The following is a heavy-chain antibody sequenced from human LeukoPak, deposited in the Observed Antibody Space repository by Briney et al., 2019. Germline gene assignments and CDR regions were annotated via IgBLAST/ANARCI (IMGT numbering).Heavy chain of an antibody. J-gene: IGHJ4*02. CDR3: ARDGWYGGNFDY. V-gene: IGHV3-21*01. CDR2: ISSSSSYI. D-gene: IGHD2-15*01. Sequence: GGSLRLSCAASGFTFSSYSMNWVRQAPGKGLEWVSSISSSSSYIYYADSVKGRFTISRDNAKNSLYLQMSSLRAEDTAVYYCARDGWYGGNFDYWGQGTLVTVSS. CDR1: GFTFSSYS.